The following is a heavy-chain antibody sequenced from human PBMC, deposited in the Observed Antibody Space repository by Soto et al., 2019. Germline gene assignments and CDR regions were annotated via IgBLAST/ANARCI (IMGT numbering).Heavy chain of an antibody. J-gene: IGHJ4*02. CDR1: GFAFDRFA. CDR2: ISYSGGSR. V-gene: IGHV3-23*01. D-gene: IGHD3-9*01. Sequence: EVKLLESGGGLVQPGGSLRLSCTASGFAFDRFAMNWVRQAPGKGLQWVSSISYSGGSRYYADSVKGRFTVSRDKSKKTLFLQINNLRAEDTAVYYCAKATDTEYYDIDYWGQGTLVTVAS. CDR3: AKATDTEYYDIDY.